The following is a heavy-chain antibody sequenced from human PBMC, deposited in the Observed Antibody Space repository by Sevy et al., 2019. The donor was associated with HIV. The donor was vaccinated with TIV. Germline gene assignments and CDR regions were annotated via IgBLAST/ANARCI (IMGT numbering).Heavy chain of an antibody. CDR2: ISYDGSNK. CDR1: GFTFSSYA. V-gene: IGHV3-30*04. D-gene: IGHD4-4*01. CDR3: AREVVVVTTYYYYYYGMDV. Sequence: GGSLRLSCAASGFTFSSYAMHWVRQAPGKGLEWVAVISYDGSNKYYADSVKGRFIISRDNSKNTLYLQMNSLRAEDTAVYYCAREVVVVTTYYYYYYGMDVWGQGTTVTVSS. J-gene: IGHJ6*02.